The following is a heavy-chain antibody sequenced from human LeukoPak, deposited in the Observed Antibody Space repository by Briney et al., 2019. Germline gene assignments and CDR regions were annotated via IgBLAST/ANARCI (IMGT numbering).Heavy chain of an antibody. Sequence: SETLSLTCTVSCGSIRSYYWSWIRQPPGKGLEWIGYIHYSGSTNYNPSLKSRVTISVDTSKNQFSLKLSSVTAADTAVYYCARDAGAQGDWFDPWGQGTLVTVSS. V-gene: IGHV4-59*01. J-gene: IGHJ5*02. CDR1: CGSIRSYY. CDR3: ARDAGAQGDWFDP. CDR2: IHYSGST. D-gene: IGHD7-27*01.